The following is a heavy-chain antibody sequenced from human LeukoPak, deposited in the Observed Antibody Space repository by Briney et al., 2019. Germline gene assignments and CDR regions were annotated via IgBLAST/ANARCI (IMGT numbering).Heavy chain of an antibody. CDR3: ARDLGSGWYHWFDP. V-gene: IGHV4-61*08. D-gene: IGHD6-19*01. Sequence: SETLSLTCTVSGGSISSGDYYWSWIRQPPGKGLEWIGYIYYSGSANYNPSLKSRVTISVDTSKNQFSLKLSSVTAADTAVYYCARDLGSGWYHWFDPWGQGTLVTVSS. CDR1: GGSISSGDYY. CDR2: IYYSGSA. J-gene: IGHJ5*02.